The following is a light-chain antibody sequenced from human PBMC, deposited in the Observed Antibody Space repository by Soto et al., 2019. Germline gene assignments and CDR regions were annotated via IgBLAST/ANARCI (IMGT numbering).Light chain of an antibody. CDR3: SSYTSSSTLMV. V-gene: IGLV2-14*01. J-gene: IGLJ2*01. CDR1: SSDVGGYNY. Sequence: QSALTQPASVSGSPGQSITISCTGTSSDVGGYNYVSWYQQHPGKAPKLMIYDVSNRPSGVSNRFSGSKSGNTASLTISGLPAADEADDYCSSYTSSSTLMVFGGGTKLTVL. CDR2: DVS.